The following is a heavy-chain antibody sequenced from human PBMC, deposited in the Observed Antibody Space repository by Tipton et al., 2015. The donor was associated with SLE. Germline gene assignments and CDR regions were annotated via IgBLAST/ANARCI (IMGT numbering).Heavy chain of an antibody. V-gene: IGHV4-59*08. J-gene: IGHJ1*01. D-gene: IGHD3-22*01. CDR1: GGSIRGYY. Sequence: TLSLTCTVSGGSIRGYYWSWIRQPPGGGLEWIGYINYSRSTIYTPSHKGRATISVETPKTEFSLKMSSVTAADTAVYYCASSNHYDSAGLPPRAEYFLHWGQGTLVTVSA. CDR3: ASSNHYDSAGLPPRAEYFLH. CDR2: INYSRST.